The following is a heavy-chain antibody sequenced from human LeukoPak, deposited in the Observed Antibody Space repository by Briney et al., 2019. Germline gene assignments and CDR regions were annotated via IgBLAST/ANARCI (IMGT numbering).Heavy chain of an antibody. Sequence: ASVKVSCKASGYTFTSYHMHWVRQAPGQGLEWMGVLDPSGGTTTYAQMFQGRVTMTRDRSTSTVYMELSSLRSEDTAVYYCARDGGAVASPDYWGQGTLVTVSS. D-gene: IGHD6-19*01. CDR3: ARDGGAVASPDY. CDR1: GYTFTSYH. CDR2: LDPSGGTT. V-gene: IGHV1-46*01. J-gene: IGHJ4*02.